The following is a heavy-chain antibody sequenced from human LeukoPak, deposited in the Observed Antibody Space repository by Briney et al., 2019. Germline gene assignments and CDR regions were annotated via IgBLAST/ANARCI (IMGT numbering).Heavy chain of an antibody. CDR1: GGSMSSYY. D-gene: IGHD2-2*01. CDR2: IYYSGST. J-gene: IGHJ2*01. CDR3: ATLDDCSSTSCYSNWYFDL. Sequence: SETLSLTCTVSGGSMSSYYWSWLRQPPGKGLEGVGYIYYSGSTNYNPSLKSRVTISVDTSKNQFSLKLSSVTAADTAVYYCATLDDCSSTSCYSNWYFDLWGRGTLVTVSS. V-gene: IGHV4-59*01.